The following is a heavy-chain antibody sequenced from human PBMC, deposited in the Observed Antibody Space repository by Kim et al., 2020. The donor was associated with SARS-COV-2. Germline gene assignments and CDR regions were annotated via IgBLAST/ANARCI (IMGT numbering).Heavy chain of an antibody. J-gene: IGHJ4*02. Sequence: YYAASVKGRFTISRDNAKNSLYLQMNSLRAEDTAVYYCARMHSNYSPLDYWGQGTLVTVSS. D-gene: IGHD4-4*01. CDR3: ARMHSNYSPLDY. V-gene: IGHV3-11*01.